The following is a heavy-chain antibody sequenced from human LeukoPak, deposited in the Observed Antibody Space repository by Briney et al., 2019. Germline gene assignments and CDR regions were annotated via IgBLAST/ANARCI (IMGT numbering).Heavy chain of an antibody. J-gene: IGHJ4*02. V-gene: IGHV4-38-2*02. CDR1: GYSISSGYY. CDR2: IFHSGST. D-gene: IGHD2-8*01. Sequence: PSETLSLTCTVSGYSISSGYYWGWIRQSPGKGLGWIGSIFHSGSTYYNPSLKTQVTISVDTSKNQFSLNLRSVTAADTAIYYCARDQACSKGVCSFFDYRGQGTLVTVSS. CDR3: ARDQACSKGVCSFFDY.